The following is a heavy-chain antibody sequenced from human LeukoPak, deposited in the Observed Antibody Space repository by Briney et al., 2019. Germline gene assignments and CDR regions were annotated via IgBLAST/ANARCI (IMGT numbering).Heavy chain of an antibody. CDR2: IREDGNEK. J-gene: IGHJ4*02. CDR3: ARDRGYSGSYPFDY. Sequence: GGSLRLSCAATGFTFRKHWMSWVRQTVGKGLECVAKIREDGNEKHYVDSVKGRFTISRDNAKNSLYLQMNSLRAEDTAVYYCARDRGYSGSYPFDYWGQGTLVTVSS. D-gene: IGHD1-26*01. V-gene: IGHV3-7*01. CDR1: GFTFRKHW.